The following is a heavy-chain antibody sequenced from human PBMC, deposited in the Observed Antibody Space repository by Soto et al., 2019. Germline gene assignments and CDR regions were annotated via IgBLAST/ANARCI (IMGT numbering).Heavy chain of an antibody. V-gene: IGHV4-31*03. Sequence: TLSVTCTVSGGSISSGGYYWSWIRQHPGKGLGWIGYIFYSGSTYYNPSLKSRVAISVDTSKNQFSLKLSSVTAADTAVYYCATGALNRLRYFDWSLSQAFDIWGQGTMVTVSS. CDR3: ATGALNRLRYFDWSLSQAFDI. CDR2: IFYSGST. CDR1: GGSISSGGYY. D-gene: IGHD3-9*01. J-gene: IGHJ3*02.